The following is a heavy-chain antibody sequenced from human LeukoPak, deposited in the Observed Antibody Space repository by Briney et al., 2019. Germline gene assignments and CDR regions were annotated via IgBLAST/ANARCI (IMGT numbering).Heavy chain of an antibody. CDR3: ARFQASEFRGFDH. Sequence: ASVKVSCKASGYTFSNYGISWVRQAPGQGLEWMGWISTNNGNTNYAHKLQGRVTMTTDTSTSTAYMELRSLRSDDTAVYYCARFQASEFRGFDHWGQGTLITVSS. CDR2: ISTNNGNT. V-gene: IGHV1-18*01. CDR1: GYTFSNYG. D-gene: IGHD3-10*01. J-gene: IGHJ4*02.